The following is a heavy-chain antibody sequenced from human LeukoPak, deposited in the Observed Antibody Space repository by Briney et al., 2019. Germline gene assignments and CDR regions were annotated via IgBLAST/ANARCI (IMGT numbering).Heavy chain of an antibody. CDR2: ISWNSGST. J-gene: IGHJ4*02. Sequence: GGSLRLSCAASGFTFDDYAMHWVRQAPGKGLEWVSGISWNSGSTYYADSVKGRFTISRDNSKNTLYLQMNSLRAEDTAVYYCAKVPHYYYGSGSYQFDYWGQGTLVAVSS. D-gene: IGHD3-10*01. CDR1: GFTFDDYA. V-gene: IGHV3-23*01. CDR3: AKVPHYYYGSGSYQFDY.